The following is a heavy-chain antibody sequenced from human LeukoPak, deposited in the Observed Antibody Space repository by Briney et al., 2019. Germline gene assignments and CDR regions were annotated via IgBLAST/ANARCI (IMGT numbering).Heavy chain of an antibody. D-gene: IGHD3-10*01. CDR3: AEVRSSASDI. J-gene: IGHJ3*02. CDR2: ISGSSSAI. CDR1: GFTFGSYS. Sequence: GGSLRLSCAASGFTFGSYSMNWVRQAPGKGLEWISYISGSSSAIYYADSVKGRFTISRDNAKNSLYLQMNSLRDEDTAVYYCAEVRSSASDIWGQGTMVTVSS. V-gene: IGHV3-48*02.